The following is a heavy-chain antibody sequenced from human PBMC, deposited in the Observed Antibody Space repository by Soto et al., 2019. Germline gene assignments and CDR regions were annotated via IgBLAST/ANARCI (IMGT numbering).Heavy chain of an antibody. J-gene: IGHJ5*02. CDR1: GYTFTSYG. CDR2: ISAYNGNT. CDR3: ARVVRPTYYDFWSGYDWFDP. V-gene: IGHV1-18*01. Sequence: ASVKVSCKASGYTFTSYGISWVRQAPGQGLEWMGWISAYNGNTNYAQKLQGRVTMTTDTSTSTAYMELRSLRSDDTAVYYCARVVRPTYYDFWSGYDWFDPWGQGTQVTVSS. D-gene: IGHD3-3*01.